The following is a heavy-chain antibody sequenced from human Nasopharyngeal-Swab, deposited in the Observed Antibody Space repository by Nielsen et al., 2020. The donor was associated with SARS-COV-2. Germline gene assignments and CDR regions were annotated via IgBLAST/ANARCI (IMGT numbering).Heavy chain of an antibody. CDR2: ISSSGSTI. Sequence: LSLTCAASGFTFSDYYMSWIRQAPGKGLEWVSYISSSGSTIYYADSVKGRFTISRDNAKNSLYLQMNSLRAEDTAVYYCARSHKGYSYGYTNYYGMDVWGQGTTVTVSS. CDR3: ARSHKGYSYGYTNYYGMDV. CDR1: GFTFSDYY. V-gene: IGHV3-11*01. D-gene: IGHD5-18*01. J-gene: IGHJ6*02.